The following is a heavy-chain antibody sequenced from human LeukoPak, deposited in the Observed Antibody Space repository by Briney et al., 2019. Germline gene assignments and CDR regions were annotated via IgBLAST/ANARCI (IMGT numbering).Heavy chain of an antibody. CDR3: AGDNSIGGRGWWFDP. V-gene: IGHV1-46*01. J-gene: IGHJ5*02. CDR1: GYTFTSNY. CDR2: INPSGGST. D-gene: IGHD4-23*01. Sequence: GASVKVSCKASGYTFTSNYMHWVRQAPGQGLEWMGLINPSGGSTIYAERFQGRIIMTRDMSTTTDYMSSLRSEDTAVYYCAGDNSIGGRGWWFDPWGQGTLVTVSS.